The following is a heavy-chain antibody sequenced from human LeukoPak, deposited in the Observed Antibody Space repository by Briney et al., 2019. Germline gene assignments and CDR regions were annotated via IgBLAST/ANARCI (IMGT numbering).Heavy chain of an antibody. V-gene: IGHV3-23*01. CDR2: ISGSGGST. J-gene: IGHJ4*02. D-gene: IGHD2-2*02. CDR3: AKGDCSSTSCYSGY. CDR1: GFTFSSYA. Sequence: GGSLRLSGAASGFTFSSYAMSWVRQAPGKGLEWVSAISGSGGSTYYADSVKGRFTISRDNSKNTLYLQMNSLRAEDTAVYYCAKGDCSSTSCYSGYWGQGTLVTVSS.